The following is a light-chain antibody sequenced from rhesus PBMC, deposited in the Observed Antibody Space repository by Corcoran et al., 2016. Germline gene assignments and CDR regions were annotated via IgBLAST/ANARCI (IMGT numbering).Light chain of an antibody. Sequence: DIQMTQSPSSLSASVGDRVTITCRASQDINIWLAWYQQKPGKAPKLLLYRTSNLEKGVPSRFSGSGSGKGVSLTISSLQPEDIATYYCQQHDNLPLTFGGGTKVEI. CDR2: RTS. J-gene: IGKJ4*01. CDR1: QDINIW. V-gene: IGKV1-69*01. CDR3: QQHDNLPLT.